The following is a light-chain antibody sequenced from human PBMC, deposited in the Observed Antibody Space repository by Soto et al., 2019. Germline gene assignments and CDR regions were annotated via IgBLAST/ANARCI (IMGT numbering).Light chain of an antibody. Sequence: DIQMTQSPASVSASVGDRVTITCRASQDISRWLAWYQQKPGKAPKLLIYATSSLQSGVPSRFSGSGSGTDFTLIISSLQPADFASYYCQQADSFTTFGPGTKVDIK. J-gene: IGKJ3*01. CDR1: QDISRW. V-gene: IGKV1-12*01. CDR3: QQADSFTT. CDR2: ATS.